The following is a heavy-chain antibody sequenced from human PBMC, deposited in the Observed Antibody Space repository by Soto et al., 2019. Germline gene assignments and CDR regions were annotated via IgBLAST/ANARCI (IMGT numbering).Heavy chain of an antibody. V-gene: IGHV3-23*01. Sequence: GGSLRLSCAASGFTFSSYAMSWVRQAPGKGLEWVSAISGSGGSTYYADSVKGRFTISRDNSKNTRYLQMNSLRAEDTAVYYCAKKGGYCTAMAYPMSYQPLCYWGQGTLVTVSS. D-gene: IGHD5-18*01. J-gene: IGHJ4*02. CDR1: GFTFSSYA. CDR3: AKKGGYCTAMAYPMSYQPLCY. CDR2: ISGSGGST.